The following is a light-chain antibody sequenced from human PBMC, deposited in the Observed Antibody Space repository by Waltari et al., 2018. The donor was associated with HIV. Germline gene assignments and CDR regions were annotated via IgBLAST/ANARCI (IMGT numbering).Light chain of an antibody. J-gene: IGLJ3*02. CDR3: QSYDISLSIWV. Sequence: QSVLTQPPSVSGAPGQRVTISCTGSSSNIGAGYDVHWYQQFPGRAPKLLIYGNTNRPSGVPDRFSGSKSDTSASLAITGLQTEDEADYYCQSYDISLSIWVFGGGTKLTVL. CDR2: GNT. CDR1: SSNIGAGYD. V-gene: IGLV1-40*01.